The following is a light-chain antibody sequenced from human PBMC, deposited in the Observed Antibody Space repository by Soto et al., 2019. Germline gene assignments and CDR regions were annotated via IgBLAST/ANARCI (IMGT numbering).Light chain of an antibody. CDR2: EDS. Sequence: QSVLTQPASVSGSPGQSITISCIGNSSDVGSYNLVSWYQHHPGKAPKLMIYEDSKRPSGVSTRFSGSKSGNTASLTISGLQAEDEADYFCCSYAGDSILTFGGGTKVTVL. J-gene: IGLJ2*01. CDR1: SSDVGSYNL. CDR3: CSYAGDSILT. V-gene: IGLV2-23*02.